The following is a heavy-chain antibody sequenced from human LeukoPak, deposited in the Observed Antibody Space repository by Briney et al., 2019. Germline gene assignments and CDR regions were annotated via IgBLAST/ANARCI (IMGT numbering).Heavy chain of an antibody. V-gene: IGHV3-30-3*01. CDR3: ARDRGRSDAFDI. CDR2: ISYDGSNK. Sequence: GGSLRLSCTASGFTFGDYAMSWVRQAPGKGLEWVAVISYDGSNKYYADSVKGRFTISRDNSKNTLYLQMNSLRAEDTAVYYCARDRGRSDAFDIWGQGTMVTVSS. CDR1: GFTFGDYA. J-gene: IGHJ3*02. D-gene: IGHD3-10*01.